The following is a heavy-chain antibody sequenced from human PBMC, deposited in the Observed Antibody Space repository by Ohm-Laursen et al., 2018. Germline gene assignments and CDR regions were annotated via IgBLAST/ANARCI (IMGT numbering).Heavy chain of an antibody. CDR3: AKDLGLATTYVFDY. CDR2: ISYDGGHK. D-gene: IGHD5-12*01. CDR1: GFTFSTYG. V-gene: IGHV3-30*18. J-gene: IGHJ4*02. Sequence: SLRLSCAASGFTFSTYGMHWVRQAPGKGLEWVAVISYDGGHKYYADSVKGRFTTSRDYSKNTLYLQMNSLRAEDTAVYYCAKDLGLATTYVFDYWGQGTLVTVSS.